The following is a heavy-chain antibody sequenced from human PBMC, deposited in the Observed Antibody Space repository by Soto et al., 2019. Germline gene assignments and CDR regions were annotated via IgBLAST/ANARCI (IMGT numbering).Heavy chain of an antibody. V-gene: IGHV3-30*18. CDR3: AKSNRGAYDTPDF. CDR2: ISYDGRNK. Sequence: GGSLRLSCAASGFSLNDYGMHWVRQPPGKGLEWVADISYDGRNKYYIDSVRGRFTISRDISKGTLYLQMNSLRPEDTAVYYCAKSNRGAYDTPDFWGQGTPVTVSS. CDR1: GFSLNDYG. J-gene: IGHJ4*02. D-gene: IGHD3-22*01.